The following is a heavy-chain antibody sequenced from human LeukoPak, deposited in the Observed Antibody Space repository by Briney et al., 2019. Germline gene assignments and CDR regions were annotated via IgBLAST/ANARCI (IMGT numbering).Heavy chain of an antibody. CDR3: ARLGSNYDFWSGYSYYYYYMDV. J-gene: IGHJ6*03. D-gene: IGHD3-3*01. V-gene: IGHV1-18*01. CDR1: GYTFTSYG. CDR2: ISAYNGNT. Sequence: ASVKVSCKASGYTFTSYGISWVRQAPGQGLEWMGWISAYNGNTNYAQKLQGRVTMTTDTSTSTAYMELRSLRSDDTAVYYCARLGSNYDFWSGYSYYYYYMDVWGKGTTVTVSS.